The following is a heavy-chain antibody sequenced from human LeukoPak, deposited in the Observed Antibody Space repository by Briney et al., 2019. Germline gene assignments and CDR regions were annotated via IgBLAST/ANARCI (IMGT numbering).Heavy chain of an antibody. Sequence: GGSLRLSCSASGFTFSSYAMHWVRQAPGKGLEYVSAISSSGDSTYYAESVKGRFTISRDNSKNTLYLQMSSLRPEDTAVYYCAKSGYSSGWFRAFDIWGQGTLVTVSS. J-gene: IGHJ3*02. V-gene: IGHV3-64D*08. CDR3: AKSGYSSGWFRAFDI. CDR2: ISSSGDST. CDR1: GFTFSSYA. D-gene: IGHD6-19*01.